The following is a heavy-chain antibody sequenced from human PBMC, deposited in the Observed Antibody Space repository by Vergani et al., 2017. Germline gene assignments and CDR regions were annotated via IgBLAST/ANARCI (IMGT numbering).Heavy chain of an antibody. CDR3: AGDLSGSGRPLDY. Sequence: QVQLQESGPGLVKPSQTLSLSCTVSGVSITSGSYYWNWIRQPAGKGLEWIGRNHTSGSTDYNPSLKSRVTVSIDTSKNQVSLKLRSVTAADTAVYYCAGDLSGSGRPLDYWGQGTLVTVSS. D-gene: IGHD3-10*01. CDR2: NHTSGST. V-gene: IGHV4-61*02. J-gene: IGHJ4*02. CDR1: GVSITSGSYY.